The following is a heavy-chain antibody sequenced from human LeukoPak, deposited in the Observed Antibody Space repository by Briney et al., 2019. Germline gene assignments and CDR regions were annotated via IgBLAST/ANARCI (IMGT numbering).Heavy chain of an antibody. J-gene: IGHJ5*02. CDR2: IKGDGSVT. CDR1: GFSFRNAW. D-gene: IGHD3-3*01. V-gene: IGHV3-74*01. Sequence: GGSLRLSCAASGFSFRNAWMHWVRQAPGKGLAWVSRIKGDGSVTVCADSVKGRFTISRDNAKNTLYLQMNSLRVEDTAVYYCARSDWFDPWGQGTLVTVSS. CDR3: ARSDWFDP.